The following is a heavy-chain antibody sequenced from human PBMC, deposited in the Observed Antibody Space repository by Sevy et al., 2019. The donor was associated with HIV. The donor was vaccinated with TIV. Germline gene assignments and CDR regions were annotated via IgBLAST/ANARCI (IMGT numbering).Heavy chain of an antibody. J-gene: IGHJ6*03. CDR3: ARGGPSVAVIDYYYYMDV. V-gene: IGHV3-30-3*01. CDR1: GFTFSSYA. Sequence: GGSLRLSCAASGFTFSSYAMHWVRQAPGKGLEWVAVISYDGSNKYYADSVKGRFTISRDNSKNTLYLQMNSLSAEDTAGYYCARGGPSVAVIDYYYYMDVWGKGTTVTVSS. CDR2: ISYDGSNK. D-gene: IGHD2-15*01.